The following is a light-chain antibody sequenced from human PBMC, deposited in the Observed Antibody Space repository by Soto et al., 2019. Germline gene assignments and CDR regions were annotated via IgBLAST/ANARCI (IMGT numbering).Light chain of an antibody. CDR1: QSVSKS. Sequence: EIVLTQSPATLSLSPGERATLSCRASQSVSKSLAWYQQKPGQAPRLLIYTTSNRATGIPARFSGSGSRTDFTLTISSLEPEDFAIYYCQQRSNWPWTFGQGTKVDIK. V-gene: IGKV3-11*01. CDR2: TTS. CDR3: QQRSNWPWT. J-gene: IGKJ1*01.